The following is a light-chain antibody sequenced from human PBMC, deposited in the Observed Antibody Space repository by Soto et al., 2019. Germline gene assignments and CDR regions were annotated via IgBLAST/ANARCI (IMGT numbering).Light chain of an antibody. CDR3: AAWDGSLNGVV. CDR2: GNN. CDR1: RSNIGRNS. J-gene: IGLJ2*01. V-gene: IGLV1-44*01. Sequence: QSVLTQPPSASGTPGQRVTISCSGGRSNIGRNSVNWYQQLPGTAPKLLMYGNNQRPSGVPDRFSGSKSGTSASLAISGLQSEDEADYYCAAWDGSLNGVVFGGGTKLTVL.